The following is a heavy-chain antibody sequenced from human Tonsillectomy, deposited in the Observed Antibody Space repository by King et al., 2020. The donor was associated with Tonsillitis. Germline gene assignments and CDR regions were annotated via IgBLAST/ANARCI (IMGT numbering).Heavy chain of an antibody. J-gene: IGHJ4*02. V-gene: IGHV3-23*04. D-gene: IGHD1-26*01. CDR2: ISGSGGST. Sequence: DVQLVESGGGLVQPGGSLRLSCAASGFTFSSYAMSWVRQAPGKGLEWVSAISGSGGSTYYADSVKGRFTISRDNSKNSLYLQMNSLRAEDTAVYYCAKVHSGSYYSPNYFDYWGQGTLVTVSS. CDR1: GFTFSSYA. CDR3: AKVHSGSYYSPNYFDY.